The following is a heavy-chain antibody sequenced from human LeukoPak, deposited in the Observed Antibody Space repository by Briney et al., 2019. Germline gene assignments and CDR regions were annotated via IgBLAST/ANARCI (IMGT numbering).Heavy chain of an antibody. V-gene: IGHV1-69*13. CDR1: GGTFSSYA. D-gene: IGHD2-8*02. CDR2: IIPIFGTA. Sequence: GASVKVSCKASGGTFSSYAISWVRQAPGQGLEWMGGIIPIFGTANYAQKFQGRVTITADESTSTAYMELSSLRSEDTAVYYRARGPCTGGVCYNAFDIWGQGTMVTVSS. J-gene: IGHJ3*02. CDR3: ARGPCTGGVCYNAFDI.